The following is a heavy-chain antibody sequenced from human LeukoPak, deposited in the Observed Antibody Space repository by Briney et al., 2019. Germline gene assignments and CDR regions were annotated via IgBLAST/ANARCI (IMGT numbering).Heavy chain of an antibody. Sequence: GGSLRLSCAASGFTFDDYAMHWVRQAPGKGLEWDSGISWNSGSIGYADSVKGRFTISRDNAKNSLYLQMNSLRAEHTALYYCARAVISSPGTAAHYFDYRGQGPIINASS. J-gene: IGHJ4*02. CDR3: ARAVISSPGTAAHYFDY. CDR1: GFTFDDYA. V-gene: IGHV3-9*01. CDR2: ISWNSGSI.